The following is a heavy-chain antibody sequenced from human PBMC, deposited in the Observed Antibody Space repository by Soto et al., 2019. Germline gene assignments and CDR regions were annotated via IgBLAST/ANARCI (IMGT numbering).Heavy chain of an antibody. Sequence: QVQLVESGGGVVQPGRSLRLSCAASGFTFNRYGMHWVRQAPGKGLEWVAVIWYDGSNEYYADSVKGRFTISRDNSKNTLFLQMNSLRAEDTAVYYCARGVDYFDYWGQGTLVTVSS. CDR3: ARGVDYFDY. CDR2: IWYDGSNE. J-gene: IGHJ4*02. CDR1: GFTFNRYG. V-gene: IGHV3-33*01.